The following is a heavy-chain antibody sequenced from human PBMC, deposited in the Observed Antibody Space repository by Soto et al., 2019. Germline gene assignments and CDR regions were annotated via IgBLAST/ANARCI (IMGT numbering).Heavy chain of an antibody. V-gene: IGHV3-74*01. Sequence: EVQLVESGGGLVQPGGSLRLSCAASGFTFSTYWMHWVRQAPGKGLVWVSRISSDATITNYGDSVRGRFTISRDNTKNTLYLQMNSLTVDDTALYYCVCGGWSLDYWGQGTLVTVSS. CDR1: GFTFSTYW. CDR2: ISSDATIT. J-gene: IGHJ4*02. D-gene: IGHD2-15*01. CDR3: VCGGWSLDY.